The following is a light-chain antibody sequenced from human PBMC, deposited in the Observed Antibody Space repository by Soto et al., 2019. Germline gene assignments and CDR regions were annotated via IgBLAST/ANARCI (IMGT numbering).Light chain of an antibody. Sequence: QSVLTQPPSVSGAPGQRVTISCTGSSSNIGAGYDVHWYQQLPGTAPKLLIYGNSNRPSGVPDRFSGSKSGTSASLAITGLQAEDEADYYCQSYDSSLSKAVFGGGTQLTVL. J-gene: IGLJ7*01. V-gene: IGLV1-40*01. CDR1: SSNIGAGYD. CDR3: QSYDSSLSKAV. CDR2: GNS.